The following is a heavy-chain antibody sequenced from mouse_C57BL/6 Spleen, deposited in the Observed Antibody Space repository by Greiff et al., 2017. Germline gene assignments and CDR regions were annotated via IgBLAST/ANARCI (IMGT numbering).Heavy chain of an antibody. Sequence: QVQLQQPGAELVKPGASVKLSCKASGYTFTSYWMQWVKQRPGQGLEWIGEIDPSDSYTNYNQKFKGKATLTVDTSSSTAYMQLSSLTSEDSAVYYCARRGWLPYAMDYWGQGTSVTVSS. CDR3: ARRGWLPYAMDY. J-gene: IGHJ4*01. D-gene: IGHD2-3*01. CDR2: IDPSDSYT. V-gene: IGHV1-50*01. CDR1: GYTFTSYW.